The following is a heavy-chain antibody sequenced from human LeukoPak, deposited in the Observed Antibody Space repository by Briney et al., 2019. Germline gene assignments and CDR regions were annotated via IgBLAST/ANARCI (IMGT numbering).Heavy chain of an antibody. V-gene: IGHV3-7*03. D-gene: IGHD1-26*01. J-gene: IGHJ6*02. CDR2: IKQDGSEK. Sequence: GGSLRLSCAASGFTFSNYWMSWVRQAPGKGLEWVANIKQDGSEKSYVGSVTGRFTISRDNAKNSLYMQMNSLRAEDTAVYYCAKESAPYSGSYYYYYGMDVWGQGTTVTVSS. CDR1: GFTFSNYW. CDR3: AKESAPYSGSYYYYYGMDV.